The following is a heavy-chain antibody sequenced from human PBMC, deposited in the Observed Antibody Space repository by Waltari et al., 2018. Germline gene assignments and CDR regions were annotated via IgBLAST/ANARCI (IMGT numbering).Heavy chain of an antibody. CDR2: ISYDGSNK. Sequence: QVQLVESGGGVVQPGRSLRLSCAASGFTFSSYAMHWVRQAPGKGLGWVAVISYDGSNKYYADSVKGRFTISRDNSKNTLYLQMNSLRAEDTAVYYCASFALTTTGDYWGQGTLVTVSS. CDR3: ASFALTTTGDY. D-gene: IGHD1-1*01. CDR1: GFTFSSYA. V-gene: IGHV3-30-3*01. J-gene: IGHJ4*02.